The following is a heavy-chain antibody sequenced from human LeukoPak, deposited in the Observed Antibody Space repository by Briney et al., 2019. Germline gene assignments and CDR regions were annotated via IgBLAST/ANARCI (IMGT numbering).Heavy chain of an antibody. CDR2: IYYSGST. CDR1: GGSISSGDYY. J-gene: IGHJ6*03. V-gene: IGHV4-30-4*08. D-gene: IGHD6-6*01. CDR3: ARDPYSSSARPYYYYMDV. Sequence: PSQTLSLTCTVSGGSISSGDYYWSWIRQPPGKGLEWIGYIYYSGSTYYNPSLKSRVTISVDTSKNQFSLKLSSVTAADTAVYYCARDPYSSSARPYYYYMDVWGKGTTFTVSS.